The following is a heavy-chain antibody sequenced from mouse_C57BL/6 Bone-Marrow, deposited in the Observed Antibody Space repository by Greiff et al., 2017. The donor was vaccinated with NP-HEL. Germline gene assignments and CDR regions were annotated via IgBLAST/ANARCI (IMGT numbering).Heavy chain of an antibody. CDR2: INPYNGGT. CDR1: GYTFTDYY. J-gene: IGHJ2*01. D-gene: IGHD1-1*01. Sequence: VQLQQSGPVLVKPGASVKMSCKASGYTFTDYYMNWVKQSHGKSLEWIGVINPYNGGTSYNQKFKGKATLTVDKSSSTAYMELNSLTSEDSAVYYCARDLYYGSSYFYYFDYWGQGTTLTVSS. CDR3: ARDLYYGSSYFYYFDY. V-gene: IGHV1-19*01.